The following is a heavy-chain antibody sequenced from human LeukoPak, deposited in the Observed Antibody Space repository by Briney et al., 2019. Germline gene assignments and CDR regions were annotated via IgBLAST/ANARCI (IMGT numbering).Heavy chain of an antibody. Sequence: GGSLRLSCAASGNYWMHWVRQAPGKGLVWVSHINSDGSWTSYADSVKGRFTISRDNSKNTLYLQMNSLRAEDTAVYYCAEPEGGYYDIRPDWGQGTLVTVSS. V-gene: IGHV3-74*01. D-gene: IGHD3-22*01. CDR3: AEPEGGYYDIRPD. CDR2: INSDGSWT. J-gene: IGHJ4*02. CDR1: GNYW.